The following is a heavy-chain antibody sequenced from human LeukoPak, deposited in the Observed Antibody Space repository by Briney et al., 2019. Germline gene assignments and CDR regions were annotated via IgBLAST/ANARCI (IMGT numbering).Heavy chain of an antibody. Sequence: SETLSFTCTVSGGSISSSSYYWGWIRQPPGKGLAWIGSIYYSGSTYYNPSLKSRVTISVDTSKNQFSLKLSSVTAADTAVYYCARPRPVGAPEYYYGMDVWGQGTTVTVSS. CDR1: GGSISSSSYY. D-gene: IGHD1-26*01. CDR2: IYYSGST. J-gene: IGHJ6*02. V-gene: IGHV4-39*01. CDR3: ARPRPVGAPEYYYGMDV.